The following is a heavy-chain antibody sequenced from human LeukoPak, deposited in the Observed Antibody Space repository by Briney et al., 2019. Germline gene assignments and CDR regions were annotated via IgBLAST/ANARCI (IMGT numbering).Heavy chain of an antibody. D-gene: IGHD6-19*01. Sequence: PSETLSLTCTVSGGSISSSSYYWGWIRQPPGKGLEWIGSIYYSGSTYYNPSLKSRVTISVDTSKNQFSLKLSSVTAADTAVYYCAGLLSSGWSGIDYWGQGTLVTVSS. CDR1: GGSISSSSYY. J-gene: IGHJ4*02. CDR2: IYYSGST. CDR3: AGLLSSGWSGIDY. V-gene: IGHV4-39*01.